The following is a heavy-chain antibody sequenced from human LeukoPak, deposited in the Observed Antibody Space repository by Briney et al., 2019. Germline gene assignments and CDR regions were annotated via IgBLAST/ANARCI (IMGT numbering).Heavy chain of an antibody. CDR2: ISSSGSTI. CDR3: ARRPSITIFGVVDDAFDI. D-gene: IGHD3-3*01. V-gene: IGHV3-11*04. CDR1: GFTFSDYY. J-gene: IGHJ3*02. Sequence: GGSLRLSCAASGFTFSDYYMSWIRQAPGKGLEWVSYISSSGSTIYYADSVKGRFTISRDNAKNSLYLQMNSLRAEDTAVYYCARRPSITIFGVVDDAFDIWGQGTMVTVSS.